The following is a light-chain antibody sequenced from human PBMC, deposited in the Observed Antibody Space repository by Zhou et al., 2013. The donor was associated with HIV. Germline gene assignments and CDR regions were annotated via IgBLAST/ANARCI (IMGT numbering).Light chain of an antibody. CDR2: KAS. J-gene: IGKJ3*01. CDR3: QQYNSYPFT. V-gene: IGKV1-5*03. Sequence: DIQMTQSPSTLSASVGDRVTITCRASQSISSWLAWYQQKPGKAPKLLIYKASSLESGVPSRFSGSGSGTEFTLTISSLQPDDFATYYCQQYNSYPFTFGPGTQSGYQT. CDR1: QSISSW.